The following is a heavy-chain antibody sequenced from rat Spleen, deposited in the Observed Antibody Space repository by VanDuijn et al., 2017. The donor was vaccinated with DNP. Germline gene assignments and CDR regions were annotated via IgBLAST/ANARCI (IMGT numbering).Heavy chain of an antibody. CDR3: TRDLHFGYNYAFDY. Sequence: EVQLVESGGDLLQPGRSLKLSCVASGFTFNNYWMTWIRQVPGKGLEWVASITNSGGSTYYPDSVKGRFTISRDNAKSSLYLQMDSLRSEDTATYYCTRDLHFGYNYAFDYWGQGVLVSVSS. J-gene: IGHJ2*01. CDR2: ITNSGGST. D-gene: IGHD1-4*01. V-gene: IGHV5-31*01. CDR1: GFTFNNYW.